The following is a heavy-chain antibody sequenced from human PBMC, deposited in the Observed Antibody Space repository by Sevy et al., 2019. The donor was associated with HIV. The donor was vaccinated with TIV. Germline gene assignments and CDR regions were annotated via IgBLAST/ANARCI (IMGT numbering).Heavy chain of an antibody. D-gene: IGHD6-19*01. Sequence: GGSLRLSCAASGFTFSDYYMSWIRQAPGKGLEWVSYISSSGSTIYYADSVKGRFTISRDNAKNSLYLQMNSLGAEDTAVYYCARDWSSGWEGPFGYWGQGTLVTVSS. CDR2: ISSSGSTI. CDR1: GFTFSDYY. V-gene: IGHV3-11*01. J-gene: IGHJ4*02. CDR3: ARDWSSGWEGPFGY.